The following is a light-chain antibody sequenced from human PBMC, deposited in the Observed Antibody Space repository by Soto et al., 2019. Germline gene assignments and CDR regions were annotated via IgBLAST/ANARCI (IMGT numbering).Light chain of an antibody. J-gene: IGKJ4*01. V-gene: IGKV1-13*02. CDR2: DAS. CDR1: QGISSA. CDR3: QQFNIPPT. Sequence: AIQLTQSPSSLSASVGDRVTITCRASQGISSALAWYQQKPGKAPKLLIYDASSLESGVPSRFSGSGSGTDFTLTISSLQPEDFATYYCQQFNIPPTFGGGTKVEIK.